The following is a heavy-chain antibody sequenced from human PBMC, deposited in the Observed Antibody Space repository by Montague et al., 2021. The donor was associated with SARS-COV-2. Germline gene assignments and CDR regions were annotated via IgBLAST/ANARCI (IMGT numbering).Heavy chain of an antibody. J-gene: IGHJ4*02. V-gene: IGHV4-34*01. CDR3: ARGRQHFNMIVVVMTGGEYYFDY. CDR2: INHRGTS. D-gene: IGHD3-22*01. Sequence: SETLSLTCAVYGGSFSDYFWTWIRQPPGKGLEWIGEINHRGTSNNNPSLKSRVSISVDTSKNQFSLYLGSVTAADTAVYYCARGRQHFNMIVVVMTGGEYYFDYWGQGTLVTVSS. CDR1: GGSFSDYF.